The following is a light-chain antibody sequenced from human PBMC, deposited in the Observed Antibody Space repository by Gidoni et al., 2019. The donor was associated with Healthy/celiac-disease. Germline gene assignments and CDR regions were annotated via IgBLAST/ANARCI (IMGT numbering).Light chain of an antibody. CDR1: NIGSKS. CDR2: ADS. J-gene: IGLJ2*01. CDR3: QVWDSSSVV. V-gene: IGLV3-21*03. Sequence: SCVLTPPPSVSVAPGKTARITCGGHNIGSKSVHWYQQKPGQAPVLVVYADSDRPSGIPERFSGSNSGNTATLTISRVEAGDEADYYCQVWDSSSVVFGGGTKLTVL.